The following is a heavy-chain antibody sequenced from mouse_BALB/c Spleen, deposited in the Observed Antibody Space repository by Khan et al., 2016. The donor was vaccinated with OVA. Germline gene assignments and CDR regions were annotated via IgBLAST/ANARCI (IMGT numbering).Heavy chain of an antibody. CDR3: ARSSDGYYPLAD. CDR2: IDPYNGGT. D-gene: IGHD2-3*01. Sequence: VQLKPSVPELVRPGASVKVSCKASGYAFTTYNIYWVKQSHGKSLEWIGYIDPYNGGTNYNQNFKDKATLTVDKSSSAAYMHLDSLTSEDSAVYFCARSSDGYYPLADWGQGTLVTVSA. V-gene: IGHV1S135*01. CDR1: GYAFTTYN. J-gene: IGHJ3*01.